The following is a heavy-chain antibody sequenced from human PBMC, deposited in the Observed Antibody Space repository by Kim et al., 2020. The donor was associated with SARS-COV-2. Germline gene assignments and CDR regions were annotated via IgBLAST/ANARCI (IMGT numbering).Heavy chain of an antibody. Sequence: SETLSLTCAVYGGSFSGYYWSWIRQPPGKGLEWIGEINHSGSTNYNPSLKSRVTISVDTSKNQFSLKLSSVTAADTAVYYCARKGYYDFWSGYYYWGQGTLVNVSS. CDR1: GGSFSGYY. D-gene: IGHD3-3*01. CDR2: INHSGST. CDR3: ARKGYYDFWSGYYY. J-gene: IGHJ4*02. V-gene: IGHV4-34*01.